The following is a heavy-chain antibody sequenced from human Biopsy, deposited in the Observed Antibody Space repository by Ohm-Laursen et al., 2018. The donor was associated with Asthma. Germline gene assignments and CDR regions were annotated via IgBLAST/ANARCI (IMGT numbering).Heavy chain of an antibody. J-gene: IGHJ4*02. Sequence: PSQTLSLTCTVSGGSINNFYWSWIRQPPGKGLEPIGHVYYSGSTNYNPSLKSRVTISIDASKNQFSLKLTSVTAADTAVYYCARGVDRVTGLLDHFDSWGQGTLVTVSS. CDR2: VYYSGST. V-gene: IGHV4-59*01. D-gene: IGHD2-21*02. CDR1: GGSINNFY. CDR3: ARGVDRVTGLLDHFDS.